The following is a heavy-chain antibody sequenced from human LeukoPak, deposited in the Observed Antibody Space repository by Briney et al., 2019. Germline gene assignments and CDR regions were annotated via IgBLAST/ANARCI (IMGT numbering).Heavy chain of an antibody. V-gene: IGHV4-39*01. D-gene: IGHD2-2*01. CDR1: GGSISSSSYY. J-gene: IGHJ6*03. CDR3: ASLVVPAAPNYYYYMDV. CDR2: IYYSGST. Sequence: SETLSLTCTVSGGSISSSSYYWGWIRQPPGKGLEWIGSIYYSGSTYYNPSLKSRVTISVDTSKNQSSLKLSSVTAADTAVYYCASLVVPAAPNYYYYMDVWGKGTTVTVSS.